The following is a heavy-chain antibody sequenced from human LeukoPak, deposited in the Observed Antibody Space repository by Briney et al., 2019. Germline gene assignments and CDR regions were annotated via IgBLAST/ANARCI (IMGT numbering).Heavy chain of an antibody. CDR2: INAGNGNT. Sequence: ASVKVSCKASGYTFTSYYMHWVRQAPGQRLEWMGWINAGNGNTKYSQEFQGRVTITRDTSASTAYMELSSLRSEDMAVYYCARSRIAVAGTRLDYWGQGTLVTVSS. V-gene: IGHV1-3*03. CDR3: ARSRIAVAGTRLDY. D-gene: IGHD6-19*01. CDR1: GYTFTSYY. J-gene: IGHJ4*02.